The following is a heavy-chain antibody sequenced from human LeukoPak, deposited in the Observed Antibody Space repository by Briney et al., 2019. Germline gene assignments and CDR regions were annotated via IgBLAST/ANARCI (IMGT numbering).Heavy chain of an antibody. CDR3: ARLHWGSGGSGSFDF. V-gene: IGHV4-39*01. J-gene: IGHJ4*02. Sequence: PSETLSLTCSVSGASIRSSSYYWGWIRQPPGKGLERIGSFYYTGTTYYNPSLQSRVTISVDTFSLKLRSVTAADTAVYYCARLHWGSGGSGSFDFWGQGTLVTVSS. CDR2: FYYTGTT. CDR1: GASIRSSSYY. D-gene: IGHD7-27*01.